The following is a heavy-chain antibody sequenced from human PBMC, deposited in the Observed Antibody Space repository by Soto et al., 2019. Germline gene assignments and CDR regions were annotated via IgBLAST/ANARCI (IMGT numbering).Heavy chain of an antibody. Sequence: GASVKLSCKASGDTFTNYGISWVRQAPGQGLEWMGGISANIGKPNYAQKFQGRVTMTTDASTSTAYMELRSLRSDDTAVYYCARVWDYYGSGNYYNRLDFWGQRTLVTVSS. CDR1: GDTFTNYG. V-gene: IGHV1-18*01. CDR3: ARVWDYYGSGNYYNRLDF. J-gene: IGHJ4*02. D-gene: IGHD3-10*01. CDR2: ISANIGKP.